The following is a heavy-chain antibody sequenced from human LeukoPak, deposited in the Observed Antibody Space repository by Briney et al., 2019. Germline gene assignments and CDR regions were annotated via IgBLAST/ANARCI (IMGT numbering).Heavy chain of an antibody. Sequence: SQTPSLTCAVSGGSVSSGGFSWRWKRQPPGKGLECIGSISHTGSTYYNPSLKSRVTISVDSSKNQFSLKLSSVTAADTAVYYCAREGYFYGMDVWCQGTTVTVSS. D-gene: IGHD2/OR15-2a*01. J-gene: IGHJ6*02. CDR2: ISHTGST. CDR1: GGSVSSGGFS. V-gene: IGHV4-30-2*01. CDR3: AREGYFYGMDV.